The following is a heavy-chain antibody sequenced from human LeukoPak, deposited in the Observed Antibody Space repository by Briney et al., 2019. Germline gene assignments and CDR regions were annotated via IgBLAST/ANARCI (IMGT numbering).Heavy chain of an antibody. CDR1: GGSISSGGYY. J-gene: IGHJ3*02. V-gene: IGHV4-31*03. Sequence: ASETLSLTCTVSGGSISSGGYYWCWIRQHPGKGLEWIGYIYYSGSTYYNPSLKSRVTISVDTSKNQFSLKLSSVTAADTAVYYCARDFKGAFDIWGQGTMVTVSS. CDR2: IYYSGST. CDR3: ARDFKGAFDI.